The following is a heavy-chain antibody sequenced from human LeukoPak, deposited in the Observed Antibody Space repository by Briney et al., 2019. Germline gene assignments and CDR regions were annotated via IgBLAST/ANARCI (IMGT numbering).Heavy chain of an antibody. CDR1: GFTFSSYG. Sequence: GGSLRLSCAASGFTFSSYGMHWVRQAPGKGLEWVAVISYDGSNKYYADSVKGRFTISRDNSKNTLYLQMNSLRAEDTAVYYCAKDQTYYYDSSGQWDPYYFDCWGQGTLVTVSS. CDR3: AKDQTYYYDSSGQWDPYYFDC. CDR2: ISYDGSNK. J-gene: IGHJ4*02. V-gene: IGHV3-30*18. D-gene: IGHD3-22*01.